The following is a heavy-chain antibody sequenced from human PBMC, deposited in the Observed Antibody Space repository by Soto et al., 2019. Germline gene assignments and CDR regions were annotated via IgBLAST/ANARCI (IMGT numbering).Heavy chain of an antibody. J-gene: IGHJ3*02. V-gene: IGHV3-23*01. CDR2: ISGSGGST. CDR1: GFTFISYA. CDR3: AKEPPNFGDPI. Sequence: GGSLRLSCAASGFTFISYAMSWVRQAPGKGLEWVSAISGSGGSTYYADSVKGRFTISRDNSKNMVYLQMNSLRAEDTAVYYCAKEPPNFGDPIWGQGTMVTVSS. D-gene: IGHD3-10*01.